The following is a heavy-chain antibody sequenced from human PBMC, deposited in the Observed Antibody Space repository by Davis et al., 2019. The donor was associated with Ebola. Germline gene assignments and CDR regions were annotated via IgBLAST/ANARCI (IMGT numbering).Heavy chain of an antibody. CDR1: GASVSSNSYY. V-gene: IGHV4-61*01. CDR2: VYYSGST. CDR3: ARAPRGMTTINDY. Sequence: SETLSLTCTVSGASVSSNSYYWNWIRQPPGKGLEWIGYVYYSGSTNYNPSLKSRVTISVDTSKNQFSLKLRSVTAADTAVYYCARAPRGMTTINDYWGQGTLVTVSS. J-gene: IGHJ4*02. D-gene: IGHD5-24*01.